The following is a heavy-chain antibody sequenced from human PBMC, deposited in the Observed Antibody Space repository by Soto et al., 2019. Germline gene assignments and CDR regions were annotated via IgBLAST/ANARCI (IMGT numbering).Heavy chain of an antibody. CDR2: IDPSDSYT. D-gene: IGHD1-26*01. J-gene: IGHJ6*02. V-gene: IGHV5-10-1*01. CDR3: ARLSSGSYRPHYGMDV. CDR1: GYSFTSYW. Sequence: ESLXISCKGSGYSFTSYWISWVRQMPGKGLEWMGRIDPSDSYTNYSPSFQGHVTISADKSISTAYLQWSSLKASDTAMYYCARLSSGSYRPHYGMDVWGQGTTVTVSS.